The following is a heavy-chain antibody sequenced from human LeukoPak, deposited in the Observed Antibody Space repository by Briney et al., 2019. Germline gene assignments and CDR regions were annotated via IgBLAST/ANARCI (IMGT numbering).Heavy chain of an antibody. V-gene: IGHV4-39*07. D-gene: IGHD3-3*01. CDR2: IYYSGST. J-gene: IGHJ5*02. CDR1: GGSISSSSYY. CDR3: ASLGAFWSGSSNWFDP. Sequence: SETLSLTCTVSGGSISSSSYYWGWLRQPPGKGLEWIGSIYYSGSTYYNPSLKSRVTISVDTSKNQFSLKLSSVTAADTAVYYCASLGAFWSGSSNWFDPWGQGTLVTVSS.